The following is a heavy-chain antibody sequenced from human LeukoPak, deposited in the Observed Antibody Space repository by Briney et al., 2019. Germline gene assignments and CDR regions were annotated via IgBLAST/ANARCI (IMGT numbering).Heavy chain of an antibody. D-gene: IGHD6-6*01. Sequence: SETLSLTCTVSGGSISSYYWSWIRQPPGKGLEWIGYIYYSGSTNYNPSLKSRVTISVDRSKNQFSLKLSSVTAADTAVYYCARVGIAARPYYFDYWGQGTLVTVSS. CDR2: IYYSGST. CDR1: GGSISSYY. V-gene: IGHV4-59*12. CDR3: ARVGIAARPYYFDY. J-gene: IGHJ4*02.